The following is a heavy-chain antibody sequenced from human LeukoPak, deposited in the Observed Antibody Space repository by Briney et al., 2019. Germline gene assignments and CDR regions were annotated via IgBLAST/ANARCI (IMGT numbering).Heavy chain of an antibody. CDR2: IYYSGST. CDR3: ARISNSSWYHFDY. CDR1: GGSISSSSYY. V-gene: IGHV4-39*01. Sequence: SETLSLTCTVSGGSISSSSYYWGWIRQPPGKGLEWIGSIYYSGSTYYNPSLKSRVTISVDTSKNQFSLKLSSVTAADTAVYYCARISNSSWYHFDYWGQGTLVTVSS. J-gene: IGHJ4*02. D-gene: IGHD6-13*01.